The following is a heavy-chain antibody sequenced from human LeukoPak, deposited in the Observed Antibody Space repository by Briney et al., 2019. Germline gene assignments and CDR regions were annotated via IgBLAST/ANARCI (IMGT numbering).Heavy chain of an antibody. D-gene: IGHD6-13*01. J-gene: IGHJ4*02. CDR3: ARGGFSSWYEIRPFDY. Sequence: GGSLRLSCAASGFTFSSYAMHWVRQAPGKGLEWVAVISYDGSNKYYADSVKGRFTISRDNSKNTLYLQMNSLRAEDTAVYYCARGGFSSWYEIRPFDYWGQGTLVTVSS. CDR2: ISYDGSNK. CDR1: GFTFSSYA. V-gene: IGHV3-30-3*01.